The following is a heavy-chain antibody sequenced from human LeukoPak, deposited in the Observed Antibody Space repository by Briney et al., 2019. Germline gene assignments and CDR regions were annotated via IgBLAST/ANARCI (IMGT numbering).Heavy chain of an antibody. J-gene: IGHJ4*02. CDR1: GFAFSSYS. CDR3: ARASLSEIIAAEAFFDS. Sequence: GASLRLSCAASGFAFSSYSMNWVRQAPGKGLDWVSSINGTGTYIYFANSLKGRFSISRDNAENSLFLQMNSLRAEDTAVYFCARASLSEIIAAEAFFDSWGQGTLVTVSS. V-gene: IGHV3-21*01. CDR2: INGTGTYI. D-gene: IGHD6-13*01.